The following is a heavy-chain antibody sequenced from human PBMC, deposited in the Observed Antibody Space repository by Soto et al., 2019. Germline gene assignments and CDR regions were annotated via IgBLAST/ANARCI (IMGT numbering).Heavy chain of an antibody. CDR2: IYWDDDK. D-gene: IGHD2-15*01. V-gene: IGHV2-5*05. J-gene: IGHJ4*02. CDR3: AHLVVAGLTYHFDS. CDR1: GFSLSTSGVG. Sequence: SGPTLVNPTQTLTLTCTFSGFSLSTSGVGVGWIRQPPGKALEWLTFIYWDDDKRNGPFLKSRLTITKDTSKNQVVLTMTNMDPVDTATYYCAHLVVAGLTYHFDSWGQGTLVIVSS.